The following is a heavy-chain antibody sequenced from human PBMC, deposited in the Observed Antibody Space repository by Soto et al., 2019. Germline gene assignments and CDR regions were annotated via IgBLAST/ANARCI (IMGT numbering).Heavy chain of an antibody. D-gene: IGHD2-21*02. V-gene: IGHV3-53*04. Sequence: LRLSCAASGFTVSSNYMSWVRQAPGKGLEWVSVIYSGGSTYYADSVKGRFTISRHNSKNTLYLQMNSLRAEDTAVYYCARVCGGDCQREYYFDYWGQGTLVTVSS. CDR2: IYSGGST. CDR3: ARVCGGDCQREYYFDY. CDR1: GFTVSSNY. J-gene: IGHJ4*02.